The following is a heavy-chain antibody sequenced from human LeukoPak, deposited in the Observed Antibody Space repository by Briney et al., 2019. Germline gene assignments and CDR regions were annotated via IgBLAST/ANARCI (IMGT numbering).Heavy chain of an antibody. Sequence: GRSLRLSCAASRFTFSNYVMHWVRQAPGKGLEWVAVISYDGSDKYYADSVKGRFTISRDNSKNTLYLQMNSLRAEDTAVYYCARDKGSYYYYYMDVWGKGTTVTVSS. J-gene: IGHJ6*03. V-gene: IGHV3-30*03. CDR3: ARDKGSYYYYYMDV. CDR2: ISYDGSDK. CDR1: RFTFSNYV.